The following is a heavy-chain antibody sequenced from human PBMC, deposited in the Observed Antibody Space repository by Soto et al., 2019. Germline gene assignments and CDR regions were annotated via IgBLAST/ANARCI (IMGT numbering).Heavy chain of an antibody. CDR2: IYYSGST. Sequence: SETLSLTCTVSGGSISSYYWSWIRQPPGKGLEWIGYIYYSGSTNYNPSLKSRVTISVDTSKNQFSLKLSSVTAADTAVYYCARRSDCGGDCYRPFDYWGQGTLVTVSS. CDR3: ARRSDCGGDCYRPFDY. V-gene: IGHV4-59*01. D-gene: IGHD2-21*02. J-gene: IGHJ4*02. CDR1: GGSISSYY.